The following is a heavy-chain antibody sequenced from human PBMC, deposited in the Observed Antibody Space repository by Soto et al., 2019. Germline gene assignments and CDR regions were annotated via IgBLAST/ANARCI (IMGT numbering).Heavy chain of an antibody. V-gene: IGHV3-74*01. CDR2: IKGDGSST. Sequence: EVQLVESGGGLVQPGGSLRLSCAASGFTFSSYWMHWVRQAPGKGLVWVARIKGDGSSTAYADSVKGRFTISRDIAKNKLYLLMNSLRAEDTAVYYCARDPDMCSGGSCYSHFDYWGQGTLVTVSS. CDR1: GFTFSSYW. D-gene: IGHD2-15*01. J-gene: IGHJ4*02. CDR3: ARDPDMCSGGSCYSHFDY.